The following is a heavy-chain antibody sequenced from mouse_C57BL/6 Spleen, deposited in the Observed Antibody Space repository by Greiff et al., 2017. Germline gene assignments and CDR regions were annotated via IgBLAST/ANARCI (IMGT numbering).Heavy chain of an antibody. Sequence: EVQLQQSGPELVKPGASVKMSCKASGYTFTDYNMHWVKQSHGKSLEWIGYINPNNGGTSYNQKFKGKATLTVNKSSSTAYRELRSLTSEDSAVYYCARGGQLRLKPFDYCGQGTTLTVSS. CDR2: INPNNGGT. D-gene: IGHD3-2*02. J-gene: IGHJ2*01. CDR3: ARGGQLRLKPFDY. CDR1: GYTFTDYN. V-gene: IGHV1-22*01.